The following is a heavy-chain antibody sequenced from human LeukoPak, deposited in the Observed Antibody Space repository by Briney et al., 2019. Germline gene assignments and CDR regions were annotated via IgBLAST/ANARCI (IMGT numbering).Heavy chain of an antibody. V-gene: IGHV1-2*02. D-gene: IGHD2-2*01. J-gene: IGHJ3*01. Sequence: ASVTVSCKASGYSFTGYYLHWVRQAPGQGLEWMGWINSNSGDTKFAQKFQGRVTMTRDTSISTAYMELSSLISDDMAVYYCARDQGDYYCTSTSCSGGAFDFWGQGTMVTVAS. CDR1: GYSFTGYY. CDR3: ARDQGDYYCTSTSCSGGAFDF. CDR2: INSNSGDT.